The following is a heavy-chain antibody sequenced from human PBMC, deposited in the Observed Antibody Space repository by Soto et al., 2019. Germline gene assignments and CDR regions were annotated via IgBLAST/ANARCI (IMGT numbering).Heavy chain of an antibody. D-gene: IGHD2-21*02. Sequence: QVQLVQSGAEVKKPGASVKVSCKASGDTFTDYYIHWVRQAPGQGLEWMGTVNPSGGHTTYAQHFLGRMTMTRDTSSSTLYMELTSLTSEDTAVYYCARGGHVVVVTAALDFWGQGTLVTVSS. V-gene: IGHV1-46*01. J-gene: IGHJ4*02. CDR1: GDTFTDYY. CDR2: VNPSGGHT. CDR3: ARGGHVVVVTAALDF.